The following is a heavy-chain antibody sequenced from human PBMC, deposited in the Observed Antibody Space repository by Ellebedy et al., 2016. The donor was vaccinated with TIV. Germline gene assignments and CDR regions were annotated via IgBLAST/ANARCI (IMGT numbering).Heavy chain of an antibody. Sequence: PGGSLRLSCAASGFTFSSYGMPWVRQAPGKGLEWVAVISYDGSNKYYADSVKGRFTISRDNSKNTLYLQMNSLRAEETAVYYCASIYGSGSYSILNFDYWGQGTLVTVSS. CDR1: GFTFSSYG. J-gene: IGHJ4*02. D-gene: IGHD3-10*01. V-gene: IGHV3-30*03. CDR2: ISYDGSNK. CDR3: ASIYGSGSYSILNFDY.